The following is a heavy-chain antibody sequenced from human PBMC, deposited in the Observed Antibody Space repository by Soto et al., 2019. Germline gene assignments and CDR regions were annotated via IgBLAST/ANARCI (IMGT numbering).Heavy chain of an antibody. CDR2: IDPSDSYT. Sequence: GESLKISCKGSGYSFTSYWISWVRQMPGKGLEWMVRIDPSDSYTYYSPSFQGHVTISADKSISTAYLQWSSLKASDTAMYYCASSFYTPYDYYYYGMDVWGQGTTVTVSS. J-gene: IGHJ6*02. CDR1: GYSFTSYW. D-gene: IGHD3-22*01. V-gene: IGHV5-10-1*01. CDR3: ASSFYTPYDYYYYGMDV.